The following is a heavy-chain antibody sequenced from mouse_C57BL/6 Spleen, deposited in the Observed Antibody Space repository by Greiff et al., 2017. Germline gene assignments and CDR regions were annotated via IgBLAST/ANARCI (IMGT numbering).Heavy chain of an antibody. Sequence: QVQLQQSGAELVRPGASVKMSCKASGYTFTSYNMHWVKQTPRQGLEWIGAIYPGNGDTSYNQKFKGKATLTVDKSSSTAYMQLSSLTSADSAVYFCARSYYGSSYEDYAMDYWGQGTSVTVSS. V-gene: IGHV1-12*01. J-gene: IGHJ4*01. D-gene: IGHD1-1*01. CDR2: IYPGNGDT. CDR3: ARSYYGSSYEDYAMDY. CDR1: GYTFTSYN.